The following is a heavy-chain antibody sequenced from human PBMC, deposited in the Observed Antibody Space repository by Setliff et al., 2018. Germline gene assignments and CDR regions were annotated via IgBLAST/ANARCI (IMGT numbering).Heavy chain of an antibody. J-gene: IGHJ6*03. CDR1: GGSLSTYNY. CDR2: IYTDGST. Sequence: SETLSLTCTVSGGSLSTYNYWSWIRQPAGKGLEWIGQIYTDGSTNYNPSLRSRVTISVDKSNNQFSLNLTSVTAADTAVYYCARASSGWYSAYYYYMDVWGKGTTVTVSS. V-gene: IGHV4-4*07. CDR3: ARASSGWYSAYYYYMDV. D-gene: IGHD6-19*01.